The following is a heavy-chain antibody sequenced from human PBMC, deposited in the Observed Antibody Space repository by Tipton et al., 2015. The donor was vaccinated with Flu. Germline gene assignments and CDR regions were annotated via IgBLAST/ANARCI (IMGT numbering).Heavy chain of an antibody. Sequence: QSGAEVKKPGASVKVSCKASGDTFTCYNIHWVRQAPGQGLEWMGIVYPAGGGVSYAQKFQGRVIMTRDKSTATIYMELSSLRSEDTAMYYCARDEGGGTYTLDLWGQGTMVTVSS. D-gene: IGHD1/OR15-1a*01. CDR3: ARDEGGGTYTLDL. J-gene: IGHJ3*01. CDR2: VYPAGGGV. CDR1: GDTFTCYN. V-gene: IGHV1-46*01.